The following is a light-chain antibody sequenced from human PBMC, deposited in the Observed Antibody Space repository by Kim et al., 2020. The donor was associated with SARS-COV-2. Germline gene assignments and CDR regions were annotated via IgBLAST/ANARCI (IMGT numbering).Light chain of an antibody. CDR3: QTWTTSRGV. V-gene: IGLV4-69*01. CDR1: SGHSDYA. CDR2: LNSDGTH. J-gene: IGLJ2*01. Sequence: QPVLTQSPSASASLGASVMLTCTLNSGHSDYAIAWHQQQPKKGPRFLMKLNSDGTHSRGDGIPDRFSGSSTGAERYLTISSLQSEDEADYYCQTWTTSRGVFGGGTKVTVL.